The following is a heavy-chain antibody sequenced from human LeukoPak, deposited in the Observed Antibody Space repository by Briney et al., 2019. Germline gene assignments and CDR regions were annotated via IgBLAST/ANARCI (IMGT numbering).Heavy chain of an antibody. D-gene: IGHD3-22*01. CDR3: ARDRYYYDSSGYIRGISFDY. CDR2: INPNSGGT. V-gene: IGHV1-2*02. CDR1: GYTFTGYY. Sequence: RASVKVSCKASGYTFTGYYMHWVRQAPGQGLEWMGWINPNSGGTNYAQKFQGRVTMTRDTSTSTVYMELSSLRSEDTAVYYCARDRYYYDSSGYIRGISFDYWGQGTLVTVSS. J-gene: IGHJ4*02.